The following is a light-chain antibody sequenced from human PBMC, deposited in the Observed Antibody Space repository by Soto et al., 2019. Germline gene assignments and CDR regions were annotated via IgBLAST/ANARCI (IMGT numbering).Light chain of an antibody. Sequence: DIQMPQPPSSLSASVEDRVIIPCRASQSISNHIHGHQQTPGNSPKLLIYAASSLQCGVPSRFSGSGSGTDFTLTISSLQPEDFATYYCQQSYSTAFTFGGGTKVDIK. CDR2: AAS. V-gene: IGKV1-39*01. CDR1: QSISNH. J-gene: IGKJ4*01. CDR3: QQSYSTAFT.